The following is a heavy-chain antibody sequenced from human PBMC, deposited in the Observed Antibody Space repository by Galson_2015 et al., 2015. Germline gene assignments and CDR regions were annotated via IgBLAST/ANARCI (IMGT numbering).Heavy chain of an antibody. CDR2: VRVSTFGATT. Sequence: SLRLSCAGSGFDFGDFAMTWLRQAPGKGLEWVGFVRVSTFGATTETAASVRGRFAISRNDSKSVAYLHMTSLRTEDTAVYYCARRINNYDSWGQGTRVIVSS. CDR1: GFDFGDFA. D-gene: IGHD2/OR15-2a*01. V-gene: IGHV3-49*03. J-gene: IGHJ4*02. CDR3: ARRINNYDS.